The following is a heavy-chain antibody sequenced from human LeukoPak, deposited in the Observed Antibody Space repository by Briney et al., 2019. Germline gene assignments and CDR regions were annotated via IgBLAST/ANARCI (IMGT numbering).Heavy chain of an antibody. V-gene: IGHV3-30*03. CDR3: AIVSITMTI. J-gene: IGHJ3*02. D-gene: IGHD3-22*01. Sequence: ARSLTLSCAASGFTFSSYGIHCLPQPPGNRLEWVAVISYDGSNKYYADSVKGRFTISRDNSKNTLYLQMNSLRAEDTAVYYCAIVSITMTIWGQGTMVTVSS. CDR2: ISYDGSNK. CDR1: GFTFSSYG.